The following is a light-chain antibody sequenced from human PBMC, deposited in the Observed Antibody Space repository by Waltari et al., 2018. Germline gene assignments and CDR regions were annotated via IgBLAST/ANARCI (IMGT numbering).Light chain of an antibody. V-gene: IGKV2-30*01. Sequence: DVVMTQSPLSLPVTLGQPASISCRSSQSLVFSDGNTYLSWFQQRPGQSPRRLIYKVSNRDSGVPDRFSGSVSGSDFTLKVSRVEAEDVGVYYCMQGTHWPWTFGQGTKVEIK. CDR3: MQGTHWPWT. J-gene: IGKJ1*01. CDR1: QSLVFSDGNTY. CDR2: KVS.